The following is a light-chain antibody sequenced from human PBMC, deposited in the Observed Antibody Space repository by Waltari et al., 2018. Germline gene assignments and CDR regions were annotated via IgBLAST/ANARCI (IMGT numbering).Light chain of an antibody. CDR3: QAWDSSTYVV. V-gene: IGLV3-1*01. J-gene: IGLJ2*01. Sequence: FALSQPPSVSVSPGQTASIPRPADNLGHKFASWYQQKPGQSPLLVIYQANKRPTGIPERFSGSNSGNTATLTISGPQAVDEADYYCQAWDSSTYVVFGGGTKLTVL. CDR2: QAN. CDR1: NLGHKF.